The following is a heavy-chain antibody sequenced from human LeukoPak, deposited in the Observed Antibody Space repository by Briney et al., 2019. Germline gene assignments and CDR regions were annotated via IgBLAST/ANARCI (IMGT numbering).Heavy chain of an antibody. V-gene: IGHV5-51*01. D-gene: IGHD6-6*01. Sequence: TGESLKISCKGSGYSFTSYWIGWVRQMPGKGLEWMGIVYPGDSDTRYSPSFQGQATISADKSISTAYLQWSSLKASDTAMYYCARQGDSSSPRLRIPYYYYMDVWGKGTTVTISS. CDR3: ARQGDSSSPRLRIPYYYYMDV. CDR1: GYSFTSYW. J-gene: IGHJ6*03. CDR2: VYPGDSDT.